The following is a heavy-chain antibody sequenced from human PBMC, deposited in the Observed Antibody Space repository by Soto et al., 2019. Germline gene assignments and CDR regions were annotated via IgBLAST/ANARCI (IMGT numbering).Heavy chain of an antibody. D-gene: IGHD3-3*01. CDR1: GFTFSSSA. J-gene: IGHJ6*02. Sequence: GGSLRLSCAASGFTFSSSAMSWVRQAPGKGLEWVSAISGSGGSTYYADSVKGRFTISRDNSKNTLYLQMNSLRAEDTAVYYCAKDGLTYYDFWSGPSSHPYGMDVWGQGTTVTVSS. CDR2: ISGSGGST. CDR3: AKDGLTYYDFWSGPSSHPYGMDV. V-gene: IGHV3-23*01.